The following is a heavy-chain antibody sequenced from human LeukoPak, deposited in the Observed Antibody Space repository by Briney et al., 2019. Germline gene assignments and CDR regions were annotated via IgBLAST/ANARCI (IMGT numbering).Heavy chain of an antibody. D-gene: IGHD6-13*01. CDR3: ARHGVESTRYSSSWYWFDY. Sequence: SETLSLTCAVSGGSISSYYWSWIRQPPGKGLEWIGYIYYSGSTNYNPSLKSRVTISVDTSKNQFSLKLSSVTAADTAVYYCARHGVESTRYSSSWYWFDYWGQGTLVTVSS. CDR2: IYYSGST. V-gene: IGHV4-59*08. CDR1: GGSISSYY. J-gene: IGHJ4*02.